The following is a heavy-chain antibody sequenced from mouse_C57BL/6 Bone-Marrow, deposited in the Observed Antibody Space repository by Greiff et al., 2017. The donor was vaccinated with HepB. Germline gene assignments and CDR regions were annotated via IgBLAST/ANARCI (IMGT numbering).Heavy chain of an antibody. Sequence: QVQLKQPGAELVKPGASVKMSCKASGYTFTSYWITWVKQRPGQGLEWIGDIYPGSGSTNYNEKFKSKATLTVDTSSNTAYMQLSSLTSEDSAFYYCAREGGCAMDYWGQGTSVTVSS. CDR2: IYPGSGST. V-gene: IGHV1-55*01. CDR3: AREGGCAMDY. D-gene: IGHD3-3*01. J-gene: IGHJ4*01. CDR1: GYTFTSYW.